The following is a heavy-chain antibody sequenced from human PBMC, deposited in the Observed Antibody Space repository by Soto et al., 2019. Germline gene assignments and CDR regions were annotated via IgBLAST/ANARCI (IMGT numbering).Heavy chain of an antibody. V-gene: IGHV1-69*02. CDR3: ASKYGGNNEY. CDR1: GGTFSSYT. CDR2: IIPIHGIA. J-gene: IGHJ4*02. D-gene: IGHD2-15*01. Sequence: QVQLVQSGAEVKKPGSSVKVSCKASGGTFSSYTISWVRQAPGQGLEWMGRIIPIHGIANYAQKFQGRVTITRDKPTNTDSMQLNRLRSEDTAVYYRASKYGGNNEYWGQGTLVTVSS.